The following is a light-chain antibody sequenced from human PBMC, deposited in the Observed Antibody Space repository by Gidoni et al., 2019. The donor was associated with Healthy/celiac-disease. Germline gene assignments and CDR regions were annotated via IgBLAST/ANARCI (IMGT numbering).Light chain of an antibody. Sequence: DIQLTQSSSSVSASVGDRVTITCRASQGISSWLDWYQQKPGKAPKLLIYAASSLQRGVPSRFSGSGSATDFTLTISSLQPEDFATYYCQQANRVGFTFGPGTKVDIK. CDR2: AAS. CDR1: QGISSW. V-gene: IGKV1-12*01. J-gene: IGKJ3*01. CDR3: QQANRVGFT.